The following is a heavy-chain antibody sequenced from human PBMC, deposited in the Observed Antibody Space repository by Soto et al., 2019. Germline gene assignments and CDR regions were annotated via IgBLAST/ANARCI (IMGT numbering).Heavy chain of an antibody. CDR2: IYHSEST. CDR1: GGSISSGGYY. D-gene: IGHD3-10*01. V-gene: IGHV4-31*03. Sequence: QVQLQESGPGLVKPSQTLSLTCTVSGGSISSGGYYWSWIRQHPGKGLEWIGYIYHSESTNYNPSLKTRVTISADTSKNQFALKLSSVTAADTAVYYCGRGGRYGSGSYPGYWGQGTLVTVSS. CDR3: GRGGRYGSGSYPGY. J-gene: IGHJ4*02.